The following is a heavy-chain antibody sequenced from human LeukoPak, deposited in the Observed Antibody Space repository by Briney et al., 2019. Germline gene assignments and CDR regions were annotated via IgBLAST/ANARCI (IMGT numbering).Heavy chain of an antibody. D-gene: IGHD3-10*01. CDR2: IYTSGST. V-gene: IGHV4-61*02. CDR1: GGSISSGSYY. CDR3: ARDSYYGSGRLGGGVDY. J-gene: IGHJ4*02. Sequence: PSETLSLTCTVSGGSISSGSYYWSWIRQPAGKGLGWIGRIYTSGSTNYNPSLKSRVTISVDTSKNQFSLKLSSVTAADTAVYYCARDSYYGSGRLGGGVDYWGQGTLVTVSS.